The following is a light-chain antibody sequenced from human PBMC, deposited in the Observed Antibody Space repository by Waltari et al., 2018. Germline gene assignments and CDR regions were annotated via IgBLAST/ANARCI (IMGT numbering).Light chain of an antibody. CDR1: QDISSW. Sequence: DIQMTQSPSSLSPSVGDRVTITCRASQDISSWLAWYQQTPGKAPNLLIYKASSLQRGVPSRFSGGGSGTDFTLTISSLQPEDFATYYCQQYNTPPFTFGPGTKLDI. J-gene: IGKJ3*01. CDR3: QQYNTPPFT. V-gene: IGKV1-5*03. CDR2: KAS.